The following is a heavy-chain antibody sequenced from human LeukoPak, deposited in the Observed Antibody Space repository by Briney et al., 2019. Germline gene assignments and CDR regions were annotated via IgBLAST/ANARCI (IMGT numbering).Heavy chain of an antibody. Sequence: PGGSLRLSCAASGFTFSSYAMSWVRQAPGKWLEWVSGINSNGGSTYYADSVRGRFTISRDNSKNTLYLQMNSLRAEDTAVYYCAKRLVACSGGSCYSTFQHWGQGTLVTVSS. D-gene: IGHD2-15*01. CDR1: GFTFSSYA. J-gene: IGHJ1*01. CDR2: INSNGGST. V-gene: IGHV3-23*01. CDR3: AKRLVACSGGSCYSTFQH.